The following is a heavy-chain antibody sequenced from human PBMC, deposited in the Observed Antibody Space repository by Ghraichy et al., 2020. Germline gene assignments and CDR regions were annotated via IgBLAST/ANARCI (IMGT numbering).Heavy chain of an antibody. D-gene: IGHD2-2*02. CDR3: ARGGVGYCTSTTCYRYYFGMDV. CDR1: GGSFSGPY. J-gene: IGHJ6*04. CDR2: IIHTGSS. Sequence: SETLSLTCAVSGGSFSGPYWSWVRQPPGKGLEWIGEIIHTGSSNSNPSLTSRVTMSVDTSKNQFSLNLTSVTAADTAVYYCARGGVGYCTSTTCYRYYFGMDVWGKGTTVTVSS. V-gene: IGHV4-34*12.